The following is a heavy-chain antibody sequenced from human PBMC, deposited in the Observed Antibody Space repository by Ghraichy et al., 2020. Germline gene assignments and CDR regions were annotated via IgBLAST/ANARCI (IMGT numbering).Heavy chain of an antibody. Sequence: SLRLSCAASGFTFSSYGMHWVRQAPGKGLEWVAVIWYDGSNKYYADSVKGRFTISRDNSKNTLYLQMNSLRAEDTAVYYCARDHDSSGYPYWYFDLWGRGTLVTVSS. J-gene: IGHJ2*01. V-gene: IGHV3-33*01. D-gene: IGHD3-22*01. CDR3: ARDHDSSGYPYWYFDL. CDR1: GFTFSSYG. CDR2: IWYDGSNK.